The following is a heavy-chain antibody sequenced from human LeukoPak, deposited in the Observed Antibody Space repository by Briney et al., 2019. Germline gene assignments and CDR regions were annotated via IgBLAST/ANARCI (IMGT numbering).Heavy chain of an antibody. Sequence: ASVKVSCKASGYTFTGYYMNWVRQAPGQGLEWMGWINPNSGGTNYAQKFQGRVTMTRDTSISTAYMELSRLRSDDTAVYYCARDNGHFQALGSPPFGMDVWGQGTTVTVSS. J-gene: IGHJ6*02. CDR1: GYTFTGYY. CDR2: INPNSGGT. CDR3: ARDNGHFQALGSPPFGMDV. V-gene: IGHV1-2*02. D-gene: IGHD3-3*02.